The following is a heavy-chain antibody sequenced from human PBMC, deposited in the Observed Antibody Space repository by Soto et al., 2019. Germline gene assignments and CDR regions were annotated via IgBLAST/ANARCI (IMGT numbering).Heavy chain of an antibody. V-gene: IGHV3-66*01. Sequence: GGSLRLSCAASGFSVRSSNYMSWVRQAPGKGLEWVSVIYSGGSTYYADSVKGRFTISRDNSKNTLYLQMNSLRAEDTAVYYCARDMVRGMDVWGQGTTVTVSS. CDR3: ARDMVRGMDV. CDR1: GFSVRSSNY. J-gene: IGHJ6*02. D-gene: IGHD3-10*01. CDR2: IYSGGST.